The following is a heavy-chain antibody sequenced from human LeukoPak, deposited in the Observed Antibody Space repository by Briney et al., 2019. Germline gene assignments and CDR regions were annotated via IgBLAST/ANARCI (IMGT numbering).Heavy chain of an antibody. J-gene: IGHJ4*02. CDR3: ARALRLPAATFDY. CDR1: GFAFSDYY. D-gene: IGHD2-2*01. V-gene: IGHV3-11*04. Sequence: GGSLRLSCAASGFAFSDYYMSWIRQAPGQGLEWVSYISSSGSTIYYADSVKGRFTISRDNAKNSLYLQMNSLRAEDTAVYYCARALRLPAATFDYWGQGTLVTVSS. CDR2: ISSSGSTI.